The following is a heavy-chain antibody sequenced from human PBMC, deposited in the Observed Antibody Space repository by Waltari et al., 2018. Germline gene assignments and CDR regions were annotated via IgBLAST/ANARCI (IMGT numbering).Heavy chain of an antibody. J-gene: IGHJ3*02. V-gene: IGHV3-21*01. CDR2: SSSSSRNI. CDR1: GFTFSSYT. CDR3: ARDREVTKWSLIPDERRAFDI. Sequence: VQLVESGGGMVKPGGSLRLSCAASGFTFSSYTINWVRRAPGKGREWVSFSSSSSRNIYYADSVKGRFTIARDNAKRSLYLQINSLRAEDTAVYYCARDREVTKWSLIPDERRAFDIWGQGTMVTVSS. D-gene: IGHD2-15*01.